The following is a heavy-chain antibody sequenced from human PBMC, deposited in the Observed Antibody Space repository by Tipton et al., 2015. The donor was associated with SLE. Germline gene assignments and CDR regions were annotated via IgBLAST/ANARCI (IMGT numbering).Heavy chain of an antibody. D-gene: IGHD4-17*01. CDR1: GGSIRSGGYY. Sequence: TLSLTCTVSGGSIRSGGYYWRWIRQHPGKGLEWIGYIYYRGSTYYNPPLKSRVTISVDTSKNQFFLTLSSVTAADTAVYYCARGHGDYGYFDLWGRGTLVTVSS. V-gene: IGHV4-31*03. CDR3: ARGHGDYGYFDL. J-gene: IGHJ2*01. CDR2: IYYRGST.